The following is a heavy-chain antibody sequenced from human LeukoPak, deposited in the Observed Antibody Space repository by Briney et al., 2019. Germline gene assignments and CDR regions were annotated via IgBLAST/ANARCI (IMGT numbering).Heavy chain of an antibody. D-gene: IGHD2-2*01. CDR1: GYTFTGFK. CDR3: SRSYHSTSWYYFDL. Sequence: ASVKVCCKASGYTFTGFKITWVRQAPGQGPGWMGWISIGDGNRHYGQKFQDRVSMTRDIGSNTAFLESRSLRSDDTAVYFCSRSYHSTSWYYFDLWGQGTLVTVSS. CDR2: ISIGDGNR. V-gene: IGHV1-18*01. J-gene: IGHJ4*02.